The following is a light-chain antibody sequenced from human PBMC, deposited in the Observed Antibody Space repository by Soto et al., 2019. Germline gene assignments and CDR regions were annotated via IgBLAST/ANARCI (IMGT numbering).Light chain of an antibody. V-gene: IGKV1-39*01. J-gene: IGKJ1*01. CDR2: AAS. CDR1: QSISNY. CDR3: QQSYNTPRT. Sequence: DIQMTQSPSSLSASVGDRVTITCRASQSISNYLNWYRQKPGKAPKLLISAASSLQSGVPSRFSGSGSGTDFTLTISSLQPEDFATYYCQQSYNTPRTFGQGTKVEI.